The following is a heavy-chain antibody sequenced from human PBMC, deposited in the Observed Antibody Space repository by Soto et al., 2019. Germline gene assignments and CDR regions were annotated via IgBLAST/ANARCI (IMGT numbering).Heavy chain of an antibody. D-gene: IGHD5-12*01. J-gene: IGHJ6*04. Sequence: QPGGSLRLSCVGSGFTFSSYWMGWVRQTPGKGLEWVATIKADGTEKYYVDSVKGRFTFSRDNAKTSVYLEMNSLRAEDTAVYYCVTAVRGYNANGDLWGKGTTVTVSS. V-gene: IGHV3-7*03. CDR1: GFTFSSYW. CDR3: VTAVRGYNANGDL. CDR2: IKADGTEK.